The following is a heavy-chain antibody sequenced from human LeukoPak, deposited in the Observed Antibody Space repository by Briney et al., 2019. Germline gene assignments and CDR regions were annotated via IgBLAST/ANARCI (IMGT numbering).Heavy chain of an antibody. J-gene: IGHJ4*02. CDR3: AKMISRWELPSDY. CDR1: GFTFSNYG. CDR2: ISYDGTNT. Sequence: PGGSLRLSCAASGFTFSNYGMHWVRQAPGKGLEWVAVISYDGTNTYYIDSVKGRFTISRDNSGNTLYLQMNSLRAEDTALYYCAKMISRWELPSDYWGQGALVTVPS. D-gene: IGHD1-26*01. V-gene: IGHV3-30*18.